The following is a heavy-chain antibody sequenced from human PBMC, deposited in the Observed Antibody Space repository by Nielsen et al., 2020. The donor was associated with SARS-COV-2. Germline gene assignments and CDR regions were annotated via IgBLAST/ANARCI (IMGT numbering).Heavy chain of an antibody. V-gene: IGHV4-34*01. J-gene: IGHJ4*02. D-gene: IGHD6-19*01. CDR2: INHSGST. CDR3: ARKYSSGWSGFDY. Sequence: SETLSLTCAVYGGSFSGYYWSWIRQPPGKGLEWIGEINHSGSTNYNPSLKSRVTISVDTSKNQFSLKLSSVTAADTAVCYCARKYSSGWSGFDYWGQGTLVTVSS. CDR1: GGSFSGYY.